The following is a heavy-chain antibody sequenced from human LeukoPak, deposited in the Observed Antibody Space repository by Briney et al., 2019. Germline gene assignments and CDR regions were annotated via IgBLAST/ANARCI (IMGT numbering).Heavy chain of an antibody. CDR3: AREDYDGSAVDY. D-gene: IGHD3-22*01. V-gene: IGHV4-61*02. CDR2: IYTSGST. J-gene: IGHJ4*02. Sequence: SETLSLTCTVSGGSISSGSYYWSWIRQPAGKGLEWIGRIYTSGSTNYNPSLKSRVTISVDTSKNQFSLKLSSVTAADTAVYYCAREDYDGSAVDYWGQGTLVTVSS. CDR1: GGSISSGSYY.